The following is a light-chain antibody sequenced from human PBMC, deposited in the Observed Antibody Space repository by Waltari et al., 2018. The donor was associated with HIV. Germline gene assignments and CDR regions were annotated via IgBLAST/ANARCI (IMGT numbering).Light chain of an antibody. CDR3: QSYDSSLSGSV. V-gene: IGLV1-40*01. J-gene: IGLJ2*01. CDR2: GNN. Sequence: QSVLTPPPSVSGAPGQRVTISCTGSNSNIGAAYDVHWFQQLPGTAPQLVTYGNNSRPSGVPDRFAGSKSGTSASLAISGLQAEDEADYYCQSYDSSLSGSVFGGGTKLTVL. CDR1: NSNIGAAYD.